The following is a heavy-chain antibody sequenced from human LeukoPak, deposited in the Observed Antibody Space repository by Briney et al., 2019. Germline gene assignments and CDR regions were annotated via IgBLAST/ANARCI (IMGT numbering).Heavy chain of an antibody. CDR2: INTDEDET. V-gene: IGHV1-2*07. D-gene: IGHD1-26*01. Sequence: ASVKVSCKASGYTFTGYYMHWVRQAPGQGFEWLGWINTDEDETAYSDKFQGRVSMTTDTPTTTATMELRGLASDDTAVYYCARSLAATSGFDIWGQGTWVTVS. J-gene: IGHJ3*02. CDR3: ARSLAATSGFDI. CDR1: GYTFTGYY.